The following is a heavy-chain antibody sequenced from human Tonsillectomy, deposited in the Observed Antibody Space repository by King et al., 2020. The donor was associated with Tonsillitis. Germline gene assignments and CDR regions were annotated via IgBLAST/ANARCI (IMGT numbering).Heavy chain of an antibody. CDR3: ARASYTTPPL. J-gene: IGHJ4*02. D-gene: IGHD1-1*01. CDR1: GYTFIGYY. V-gene: IGHV1-2*02. CDR2: MNPNTGDT. Sequence: VQLVESGAEVKKPGASVKVSCKASGYTFIGYYIHWVRQAPGQGLEWMGWMNPNTGDTNYAQKFQGRVTMTRDTSISTAYMELSNLRSDDTAVYYCARASYTTPPLWGQGTLVTVSS.